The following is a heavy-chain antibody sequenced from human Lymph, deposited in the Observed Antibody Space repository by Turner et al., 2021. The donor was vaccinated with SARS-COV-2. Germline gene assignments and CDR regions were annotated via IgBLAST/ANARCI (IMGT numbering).Heavy chain of an antibody. D-gene: IGHD3-9*01. J-gene: IGHJ5*02. V-gene: IGHV1-8*01. Sequence: QVQLVQSGAAVTTPGASVKVSCKASGYPFTSYDINWVRQATGQGLEWMGWKNPNSGNTGDAKKFQGRVTMTRNTSRSTAYMELSSLRSEDTAVYYCARAAQLTVWFDPWGQGTLVTVSS. CDR1: GYPFTSYD. CDR2: KNPNSGNT. CDR3: ARAAQLTVWFDP.